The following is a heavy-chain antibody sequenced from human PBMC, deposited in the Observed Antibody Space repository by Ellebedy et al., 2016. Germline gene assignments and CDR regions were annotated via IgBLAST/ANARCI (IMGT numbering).Heavy chain of an antibody. CDR1: GLNLNTFF. Sequence: GGSLRLXXTASGLNLNTFFMTWIRRAPGKGLEWVATISGAGYTTFFADSVKGRLTISRDNSKNTLYLEMNYLRVEDTALYYCRQGHYFDQWGQGALVTVSS. CDR3: RQGHYFDQ. V-gene: IGHV3-23*01. CDR2: ISGAGYTT. J-gene: IGHJ4*02.